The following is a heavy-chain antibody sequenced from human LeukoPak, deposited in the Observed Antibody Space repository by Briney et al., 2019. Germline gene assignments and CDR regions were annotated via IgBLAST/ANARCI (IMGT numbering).Heavy chain of an antibody. J-gene: IGHJ3*02. V-gene: IGHV1-18*01. CDR2: ISAYNGNT. CDR1: GYSFTTRA. Sequence: ASVKVSCKASGYSFTTRALNWVRQAPGQGLEWMGWISAYNGNTNYAQKLQGRVTMTTDTSTSTAYMELRSLRSDDTAVYYCARVRCSSTSCVTPMGADAFDIWGQGTMVTVSS. CDR3: ARVRCSSTSCVTPMGADAFDI. D-gene: IGHD2-2*01.